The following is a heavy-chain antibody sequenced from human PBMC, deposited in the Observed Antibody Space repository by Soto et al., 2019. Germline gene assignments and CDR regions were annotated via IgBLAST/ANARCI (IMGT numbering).Heavy chain of an antibody. CDR3: AKVLYSYGPIDY. Sequence: GGSLRLSCAASGFTFDDYAMHWVRQAPGKGLEWVSGISWNSGSIGYADSVKGRFTISRDNAKNSLYLQMNSLRAEDTALYYCAKVLYSYGPIDYWGQGTLVTVSS. V-gene: IGHV3-9*01. CDR1: GFTFDDYA. D-gene: IGHD5-18*01. CDR2: ISWNSGSI. J-gene: IGHJ4*02.